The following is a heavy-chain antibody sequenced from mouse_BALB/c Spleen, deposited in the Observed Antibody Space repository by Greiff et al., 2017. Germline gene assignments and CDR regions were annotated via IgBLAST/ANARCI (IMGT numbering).Heavy chain of an antibody. J-gene: IGHJ4*01. Sequence: EVKLQESGGGLVQPGGSRKLSCAASGFTFSSFGMHWVRQAPEKGLEWVAYISSGSSTIYYADTVKGRFTISRDNPKNTLFLQMTSLRSEDTAMYYCARKADGYAMDYWGQGTSVTVSS. CDR2: ISSGSSTI. CDR3: ARKADGYAMDY. V-gene: IGHV5-17*02. CDR1: GFTFSSFG.